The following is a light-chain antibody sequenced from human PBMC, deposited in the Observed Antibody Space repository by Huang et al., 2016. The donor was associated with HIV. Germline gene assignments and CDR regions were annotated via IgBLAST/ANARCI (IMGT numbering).Light chain of an antibody. V-gene: IGKV3-20*01. J-gene: IGKJ4*01. CDR2: GTS. CDR3: QQYGNSSFT. CDR1: QSVSTFH. Sequence: EIVLTQSPGTLSLSPGERATLSCWASQSVSTFHSAGYQQRPGQAPRLLIYGTSTRATGIPHRFSGSGSGTDFTLTISRLEPEDSAVYYCQQYGNSSFTFGGGTKVEIK.